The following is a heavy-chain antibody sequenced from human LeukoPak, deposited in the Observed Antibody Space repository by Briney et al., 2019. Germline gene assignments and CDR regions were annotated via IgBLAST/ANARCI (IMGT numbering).Heavy chain of an antibody. CDR2: ISGSGGST. V-gene: IGHV3-23*01. CDR1: GFTFSSYA. J-gene: IGHJ4*02. D-gene: IGHD3-16*02. CDR3: AKRPYDYVWGSYRYPAGYYFDY. Sequence: GGSLRLSCAASGFTFSSYAMSWVRQAPGKGLEWVSAISGSGGSTYYADSVKGRFTIPRDNSKNTLYLQMNSLRAEDTAVYYCAKRPYDYVWGSYRYPAGYYFDYWGQGTLVTVSS.